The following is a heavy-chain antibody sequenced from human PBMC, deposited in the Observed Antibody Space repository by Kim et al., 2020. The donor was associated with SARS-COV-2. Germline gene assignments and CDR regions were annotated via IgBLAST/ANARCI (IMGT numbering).Heavy chain of an antibody. J-gene: IGHJ6*02. CDR2: ISGSGGST. CDR3: ALTTMDRGVIITMDV. CDR1: GFTFSSYA. Sequence: GGSLRLSCAASGFTFSSYAMSWVRQAPGKGLEWVSAISGSGGSTYYADSVKGRFTISRDNSKNTLYLQMNSLRAEDTAVYYCALTTMDRGVIITMDVWGQGTTVTVSS. D-gene: IGHD3-10*01. V-gene: IGHV3-23*01.